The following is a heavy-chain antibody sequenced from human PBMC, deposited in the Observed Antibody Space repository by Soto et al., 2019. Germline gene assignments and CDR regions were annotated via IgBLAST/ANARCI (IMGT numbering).Heavy chain of an antibody. J-gene: IGHJ5*02. D-gene: IGHD6-13*01. CDR2: IYYSGST. V-gene: IGHV4-39*01. CDR3: ARHQSHSSSYVDP. Sequence: QLQLQESGPGLVKPSETLSLTCTVSGGSISSSSYYWGWIRQPPGKGLEWIGSIYYSGSTYYNPSLKGRVTVAVDTSKNQFSQKLSSVTAADTAVYYCARHQSHSSSYVDPWGQGTLVTVSS. CDR1: GGSISSSSYY.